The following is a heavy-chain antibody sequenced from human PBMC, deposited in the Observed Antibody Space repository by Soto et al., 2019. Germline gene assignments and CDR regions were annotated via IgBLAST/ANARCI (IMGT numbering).Heavy chain of an antibody. CDR3: ARDLARYCTNGVCRSNWFDP. J-gene: IGHJ5*02. Sequence: SETLSLTXTVSGGSISSYYWSWIRQPAGKGLEWIGRIYTSGSTNYNPSLKSRVTMSVDTSKNQFSLKLSSVTAADTAVYYCARDLARYCTNGVCRSNWFDPWGQGTLVTVSS. V-gene: IGHV4-4*07. D-gene: IGHD2-8*01. CDR2: IYTSGST. CDR1: GGSISSYY.